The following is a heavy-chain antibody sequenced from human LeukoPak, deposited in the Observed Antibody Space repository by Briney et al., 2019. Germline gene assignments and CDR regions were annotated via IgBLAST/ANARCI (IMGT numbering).Heavy chain of an antibody. CDR2: ISSSSTI. CDR3: AREMVTAWGYYYGMDV. V-gene: IGHV3-48*04. Sequence: GGSLRLSCAASGFTFSSYSMNWVRQAPGKGLEWVSYISSSSTIYYADSVKGRFTISRDNAKNSLYLQMNSLRAEDTAVYYCAREMVTAWGYYYGMDVWGQGTTVTVSS. D-gene: IGHD5-18*01. J-gene: IGHJ6*02. CDR1: GFTFSSYS.